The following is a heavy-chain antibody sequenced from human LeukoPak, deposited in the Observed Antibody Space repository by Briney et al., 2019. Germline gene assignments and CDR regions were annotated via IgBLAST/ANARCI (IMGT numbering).Heavy chain of an antibody. CDR3: AREGSDGGYFDY. D-gene: IGHD5-24*01. Sequence: GRSLRLSCAASGFTFSSYGMHWVRQDPGKGLEWVAVISYDGSNKYYADSVKGRFTISRDNSKNTLYLQMNSLRAEDTAVYYCAREGSDGGYFDYWGQGTLVTVSS. CDR2: ISYDGSNK. J-gene: IGHJ4*02. CDR1: GFTFSSYG. V-gene: IGHV3-30*03.